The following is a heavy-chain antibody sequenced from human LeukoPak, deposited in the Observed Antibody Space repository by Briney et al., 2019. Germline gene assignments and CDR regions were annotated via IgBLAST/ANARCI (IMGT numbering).Heavy chain of an antibody. V-gene: IGHV1-8*01. D-gene: IGHD6-19*01. CDR3: ARGLRAVAGTIVY. Sequence: GASVKVSCKASGYTFTSYDIHWVRQATGQGLEWMGWMNPNSGNTGYAQKFQGRVTMTRNTSISTAYMELSSLRSEDTAVYYRARGLRAVAGTIVYWGQGTLVTVSS. CDR1: GYTFTSYD. J-gene: IGHJ4*02. CDR2: MNPNSGNT.